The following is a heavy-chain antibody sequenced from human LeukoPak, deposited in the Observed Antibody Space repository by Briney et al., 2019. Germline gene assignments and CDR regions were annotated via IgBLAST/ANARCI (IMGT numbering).Heavy chain of an antibody. CDR1: GFTFSTSA. CDR2: IGGSGDTT. V-gene: IGHV3-23*01. Sequence: GSLRLSCAASGFTFSTSAMNWVRQAPGKGLEWVSVIGGSGDTTYYADSVRGRFTISRDNFKNTLYLQMNSLTAEDTAIYYCAKGRSLPHYYYYGMDVWGQGTTVTASS. J-gene: IGHJ6*02. CDR3: AKGRSLPHYYYYGMDV.